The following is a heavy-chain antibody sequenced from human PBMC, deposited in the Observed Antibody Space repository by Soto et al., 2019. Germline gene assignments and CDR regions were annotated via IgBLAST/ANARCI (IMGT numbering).Heavy chain of an antibody. CDR2: MNPNSGNT. CDR3: ARTLYGDNVDY. CDR1: GYTFTSYD. J-gene: IGHJ4*02. V-gene: IGHV1-8*01. D-gene: IGHD4-17*01. Sequence: QVQLVQSGAEVKKPGASVKVSCKASGYTFTSYDINWVRQATGQGLEWMGWMNPNSGNTGYSQKLQGRITMTRDTSTSSAHMELRSLRSQDTAVYYCARTLYGDNVDYWGQGTLVTVSS.